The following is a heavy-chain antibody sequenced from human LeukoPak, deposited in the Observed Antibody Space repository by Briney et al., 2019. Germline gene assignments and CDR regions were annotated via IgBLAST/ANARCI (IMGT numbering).Heavy chain of an antibody. J-gene: IGHJ4*02. CDR2: ISSSSNTI. V-gene: IGHV3-48*02. D-gene: IGHD2-21*02. Sequence: GGSLRLSCAASGFTFGSYSMNWVRQAPGKGLEWVSYISSSSNTIYYADSVKGRFTISRDNAKDSLFLQMNSLRDEDTSVYYCARAVTVVTRGGLVFDYWGQGTLVTVSS. CDR3: ARAVTVVTRGGLVFDY. CDR1: GFTFGSYS.